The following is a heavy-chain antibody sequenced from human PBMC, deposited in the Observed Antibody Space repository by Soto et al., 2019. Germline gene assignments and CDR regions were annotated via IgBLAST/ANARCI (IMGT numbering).Heavy chain of an antibody. V-gene: IGHV2-5*02. J-gene: IGHJ4*02. Sequence: ITLKESGPTLVKPTQTLTLTCTVSGFSLTTDGAAVGWIRQPPGRTLECLAFIYWDDDKRYSPSPKTRVTITKDTSKNQLVLTMPTMDPVDTGKYYCVKRQGVAAAFALWGQGSLVTVSS. CDR1: GFSLTTDGAA. D-gene: IGHD6-13*01. CDR3: VKRQGVAAAFAL. CDR2: IYWDDDK.